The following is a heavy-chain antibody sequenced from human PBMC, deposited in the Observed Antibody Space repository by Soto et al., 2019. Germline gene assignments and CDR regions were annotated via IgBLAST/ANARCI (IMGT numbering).Heavy chain of an antibody. CDR1: GFTFSNAW. Sequence: EVQLVESGGGLLKPGGSLRLSCAASGFTFSNAWMNWVRQAPGKGLEWVGRIKDKAEGETTDYAAPVKGRFSISRDDSENTLDLQMNSLRPDDTAVYYCTTAAKIGWDRFDYWGQGTLVTVSS. D-gene: IGHD6-19*01. J-gene: IGHJ4*02. V-gene: IGHV3-15*01. CDR2: IKDKAEGETT. CDR3: TTAAKIGWDRFDY.